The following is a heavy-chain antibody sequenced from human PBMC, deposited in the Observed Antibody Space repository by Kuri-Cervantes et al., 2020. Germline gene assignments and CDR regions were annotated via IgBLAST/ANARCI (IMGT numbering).Heavy chain of an antibody. J-gene: IGHJ4*02. V-gene: IGHV3-23*01. Sequence: ETLSLTCAASGFTFSSYAMSWVRQAPGKGLEWVSAISGSGGSTYYADSVKGRFTISRDNSKNTLYLQMNSLRAEDTAVYYCARDSDSSFDYWGQGTLVTVSS. CDR2: ISGSGGST. CDR1: GFTFSSYA. D-gene: IGHD5-18*01. CDR3: ARDSDSSFDY.